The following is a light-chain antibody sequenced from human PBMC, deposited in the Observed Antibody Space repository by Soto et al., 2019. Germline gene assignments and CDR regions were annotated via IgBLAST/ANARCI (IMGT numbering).Light chain of an antibody. Sequence: QTVVTQEPSFSVSPGRTVTLTCGLSSGSVSTSYYPSWYQQTPGQAPRTLIYSTNTRSSGVPDRFSGSILGNKAALTITGAQVDDESDYYCVLYVGSGISVFGGGTKLTVL. CDR2: STN. CDR1: SGSVSTSYY. V-gene: IGLV8-61*01. CDR3: VLYVGSGISV. J-gene: IGLJ3*02.